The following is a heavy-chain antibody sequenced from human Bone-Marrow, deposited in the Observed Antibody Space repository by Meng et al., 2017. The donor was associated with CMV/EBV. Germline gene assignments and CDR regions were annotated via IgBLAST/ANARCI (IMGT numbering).Heavy chain of an antibody. D-gene: IGHD6-6*01. CDR3: ARLEYSSSEAFS. CDR1: GGSFSGYY. CDR2: IYDSGTT. V-gene: IGHV4-59*08. J-gene: IGHJ4*02. Sequence: SETLSLTCAVYGGSFSGYYWSWIRQPPGKGLEWIGYIYDSGTTNYNPSLKSRVTISVDTSKNQFSLKLSSVTAADTAVYYCARLEYSSSEAFSWGQGTLVTVSS.